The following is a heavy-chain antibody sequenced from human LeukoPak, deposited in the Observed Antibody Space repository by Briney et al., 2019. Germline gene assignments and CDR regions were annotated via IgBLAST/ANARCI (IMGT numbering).Heavy chain of an antibody. D-gene: IGHD6-13*01. J-gene: IGHJ4*02. V-gene: IGHV2-5*02. Sequence: GPTLVKPTQTLTLTCTFSGFSLSTSGVGVDWIRQPPGKALEWLALIYWDDDKRYSPSLKSRLTIAKDTSKNQVVLTLTNMDPVDTATYYCAHTRIVGAAARESDSWGQGTLVTVSS. CDR2: IYWDDDK. CDR3: AHTRIVGAAARESDS. CDR1: GFSLSTSGVG.